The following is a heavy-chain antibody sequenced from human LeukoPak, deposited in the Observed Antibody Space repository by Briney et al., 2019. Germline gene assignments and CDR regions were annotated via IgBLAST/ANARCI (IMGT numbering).Heavy chain of an antibody. CDR1: GYSFTNYW. J-gene: IGHJ3*02. D-gene: IGHD6-6*01. V-gene: IGHV5-51*01. CDR3: ARQGSSGPFDI. CDR2: IYPGDSDT. Sequence: GESLKIYCKGSGYSFTNYWIGWVRQMPGKGLEWMGFIYPGDSDTRYSPSFQGQVTNSADKSISTAYLQWSSLKASDTALYYCARQGSSGPFDIWGQGTMVTVSS.